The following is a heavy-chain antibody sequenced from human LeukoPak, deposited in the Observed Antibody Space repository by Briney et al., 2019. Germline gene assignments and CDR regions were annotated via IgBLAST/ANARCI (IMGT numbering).Heavy chain of an antibody. D-gene: IGHD3-10*01. J-gene: IGHJ4*02. CDR3: ARTSARGAQFDY. Sequence: PSETLSLTCTVSGGSISNYYWSWIRQPAGMGLEWIGRIYASGSTNYNPSLKSRVTMSVDKSNNQFSLNLSSVTAADTAVYYCARTSARGAQFDYWGQGTLVTVSS. CDR1: GGSISNYY. V-gene: IGHV4-4*07. CDR2: IYASGST.